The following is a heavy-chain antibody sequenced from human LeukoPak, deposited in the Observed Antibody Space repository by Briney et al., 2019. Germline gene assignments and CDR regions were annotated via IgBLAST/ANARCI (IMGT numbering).Heavy chain of an antibody. CDR1: GGSISSYY. J-gene: IGHJ3*02. D-gene: IGHD2-2*02. Sequence: SETLSLTCTVSGGSISSYYWSWIRQPPGKGLELIGYIYYSGSTNYNPSLKSRVTISVDTSKNQFSLKLSSVTAADTAVYYCARETYCSSITCYNVVDAFDIWGQGTMVTVSS. CDR2: IYYSGST. CDR3: ARETYCSSITCYNVVDAFDI. V-gene: IGHV4-59*01.